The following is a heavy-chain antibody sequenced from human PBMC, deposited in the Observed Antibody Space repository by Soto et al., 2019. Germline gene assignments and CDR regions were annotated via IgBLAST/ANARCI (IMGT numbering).Heavy chain of an antibody. CDR2: IVVGSGNT. J-gene: IGHJ6*02. CDR3: AAELTKCEPKYNSYGMYV. Sequence: SVKVSCKASGFTFTSSAVQWVRQARGQRLEWIGWIVVGSGNTNYAQKFQERVTITRDMSTSTAYMELSSLRSEDTAVYYCAAELTKCEPKYNSYGMYVWGQGTTVT. V-gene: IGHV1-58*01. CDR1: GFTFTSSA. D-gene: IGHD3-9*01.